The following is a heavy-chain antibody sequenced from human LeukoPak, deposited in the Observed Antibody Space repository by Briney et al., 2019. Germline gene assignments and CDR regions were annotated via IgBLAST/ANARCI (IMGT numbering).Heavy chain of an antibody. CDR2: INTVASYI. Sequence: GGSLRLSCAASGLTFSSFSFNWVRQGPGKGLEWVSSINTVASYIYYADSVKGRFTISRDNAKNSPYLQMNSLRAEDTGVYYCARLRRNSDKSGFYYYYDYWGQGTLVTVSS. V-gene: IGHV3-21*06. J-gene: IGHJ4*02. CDR3: ARLRRNSDKSGFYYYYDY. CDR1: GLTFSSFS. D-gene: IGHD3-22*01.